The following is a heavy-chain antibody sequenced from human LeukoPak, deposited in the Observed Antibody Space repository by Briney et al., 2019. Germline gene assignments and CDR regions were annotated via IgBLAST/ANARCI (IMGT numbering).Heavy chain of an antibody. Sequence: GGSLRLSCAASGFTFSRNAMIWVRQAPGKGLEWVSAISGSGSDTYYADSVKGRFTISRDNSKNTVYLRMNSLRAEDTAIYYCAKDPWGSTFYFDYWGQGTLVTVSS. CDR3: AKDPWGSTFYFDY. V-gene: IGHV3-23*01. CDR1: GFTFSRNA. J-gene: IGHJ4*02. CDR2: ISGSGSDT. D-gene: IGHD7-27*01.